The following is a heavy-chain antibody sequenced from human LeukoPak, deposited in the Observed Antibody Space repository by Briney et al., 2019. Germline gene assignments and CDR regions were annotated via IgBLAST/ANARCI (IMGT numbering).Heavy chain of an antibody. V-gene: IGHV3-11*01. J-gene: IGHJ4*02. Sequence: GGSLRLSCAASGFTLSDYYMSWIRQAPGKGLEWVSYMSSSGDSMYYADSVKGRFTISRDNAKNSLFLQMNSLRAEDTALYYCARGGYSSGWYSSPDSWGQGALVTVSS. CDR1: GFTLSDYY. D-gene: IGHD6-19*01. CDR3: ARGGYSSGWYSSPDS. CDR2: MSSSGDSM.